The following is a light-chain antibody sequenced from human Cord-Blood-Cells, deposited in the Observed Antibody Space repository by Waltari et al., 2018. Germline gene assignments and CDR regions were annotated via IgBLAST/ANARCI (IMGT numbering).Light chain of an antibody. CDR2: DVS. CDR1: RSDVGGYNY. Sequence: QYALTQPRSVSGSPGQSVPISCTGPRSDVGGYNYVSGYQQHPGKAPKLMIYDVSKRPSGVPDRFSGSKSGNTASLTISGLQAEDEADYYCCSYAGSYVVFGGGTKLTVL. V-gene: IGLV2-11*01. CDR3: CSYAGSYVV. J-gene: IGLJ2*01.